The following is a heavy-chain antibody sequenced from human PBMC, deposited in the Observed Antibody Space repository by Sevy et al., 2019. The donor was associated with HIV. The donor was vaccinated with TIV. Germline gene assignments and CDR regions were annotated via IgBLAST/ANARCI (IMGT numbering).Heavy chain of an antibody. CDR1: GFTFSSYA. J-gene: IGHJ6*02. Sequence: GGSLRLSCAASGFTFSSYAMTCVRQAPGKGLEWVSAISGSGGSTYYADSVKGRLTISRDNSNNTLYLQMNSLRAEDTAVYYYAKDIVVVPAAMRRYYSYGMDVWGQGTTVTVSS. CDR2: ISGSGGST. CDR3: AKDIVVVPAAMRRYYSYGMDV. D-gene: IGHD2-2*01. V-gene: IGHV3-23*01.